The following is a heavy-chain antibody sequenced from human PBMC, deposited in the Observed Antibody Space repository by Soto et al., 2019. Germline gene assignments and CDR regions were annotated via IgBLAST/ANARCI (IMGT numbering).Heavy chain of an antibody. D-gene: IGHD4-17*01. V-gene: IGHV2-5*01. CDR1: GFSLITAGAG. J-gene: IGHJ5*01. CDR2: IYWNDDT. CDR3: AHRGYGNYPRDNWFDP. Sequence: SGPTLVNPTQTLTLTCTFSGFSLITAGAGVGWICQPPGKALEWLALIYWNDDTRYSPSLKSRLTITKDTSKNQVVLRMTNMDPVDTATYYCAHRGYGNYPRDNWFDPWGQGILVTVSS.